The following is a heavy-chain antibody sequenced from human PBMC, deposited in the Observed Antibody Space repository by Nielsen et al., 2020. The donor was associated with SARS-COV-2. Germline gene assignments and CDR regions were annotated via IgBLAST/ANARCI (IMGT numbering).Heavy chain of an antibody. V-gene: IGHV3-23*01. CDR2: ISGNGGTT. D-gene: IGHD3/OR15-3a*01. CDR1: GGSISSSSYY. CDR3: ARTGEGDWLLYGGYQHYYYMDV. Sequence: ETLSLTCTVSGGSISSSSYYWGWVRQAPGKGLEWVSGISGNGGTTYYADSVKGRFTISRDNSKNTLYLQLNSLRGEDTALYYCARTGEGDWLLYGGYQHYYYMDVWGKGTTVTVSS. J-gene: IGHJ6*03.